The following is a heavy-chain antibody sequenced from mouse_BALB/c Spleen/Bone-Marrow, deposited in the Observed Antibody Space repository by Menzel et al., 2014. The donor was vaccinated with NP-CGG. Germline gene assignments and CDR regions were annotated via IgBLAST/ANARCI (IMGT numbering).Heavy chain of an antibody. Sequence: VQLVESGPGLMAPSQSLSITCTVSGFSLTSYGVHWVRQPPGEGLEWLGITWAGGSTNYKSALMSRLSISKDNSKSQVFLKMNSLQTDDTAMYYCARDRRDYGKAWYFDVWGAGTTVTVSS. CDR1: GFSLTSYG. V-gene: IGHV2-9*02. D-gene: IGHD2-1*01. CDR2: TWAGGST. CDR3: ARDRRDYGKAWYFDV. J-gene: IGHJ1*01.